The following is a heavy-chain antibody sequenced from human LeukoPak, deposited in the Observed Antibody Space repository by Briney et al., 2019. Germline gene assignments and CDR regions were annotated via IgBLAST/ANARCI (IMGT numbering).Heavy chain of an antibody. Sequence: PGGSLRLSCAASGFTFSSYWMSWVRQAPGKGLEWVANIKQDGSEKDYVDSVKGRFTISRDNAKNSLYLQMNSLRAEDTAVYYCANSKGGGNFDYWGQGTLVTVSS. V-gene: IGHV3-7*01. CDR3: ANSKGGGNFDY. D-gene: IGHD3-16*01. CDR2: IKQDGSEK. J-gene: IGHJ4*02. CDR1: GFTFSSYW.